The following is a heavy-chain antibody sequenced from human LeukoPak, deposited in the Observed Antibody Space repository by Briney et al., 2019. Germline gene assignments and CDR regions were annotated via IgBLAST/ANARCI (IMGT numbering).Heavy chain of an antibody. D-gene: IGHD5-12*01. CDR2: IYQSGST. J-gene: IGHJ3*02. CDR3: ATYSGNDYDAFDI. Sequence: NPSGTLSLTCAVSGGSISSSYWWSWVRQPPGKGLEWIGEIYQSGSTNYNPSLKSRVTMSVDKSKNQFSLRLSSVTAADTAVYYCATYSGNDYDAFDIWGQGTMVTVSS. CDR1: GGSISSSYW. V-gene: IGHV4-4*02.